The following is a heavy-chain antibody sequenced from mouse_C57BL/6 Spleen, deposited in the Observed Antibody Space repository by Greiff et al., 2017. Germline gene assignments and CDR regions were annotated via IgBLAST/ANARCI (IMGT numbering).Heavy chain of an antibody. Sequence: EVKLQESGPELVKPGASVKISCKASGYSFTDYNMNWVKQSNGKSLEWIGVINPNYGTTSYNQKFKGKATLTVDQSPSTAYMQLNSLTSEDSAVYYCASDGSSYWYFDVWGTGTTVTVSS. CDR1: GYSFTDYN. CDR2: INPNYGTT. V-gene: IGHV1-39*01. D-gene: IGHD1-1*01. CDR3: ASDGSSYWYFDV. J-gene: IGHJ1*03.